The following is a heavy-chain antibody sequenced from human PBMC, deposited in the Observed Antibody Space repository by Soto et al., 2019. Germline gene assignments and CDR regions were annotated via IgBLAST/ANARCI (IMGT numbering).Heavy chain of an antibody. CDR2: ISGGGGSA. Sequence: GGSLRLSCAASGFTFDSFAMSWVRQAPGKGLEWVSGISGGGGSAYYADSVKGRFTVSRDNSKSTLFLQMNSLRAEDTAMYYCAKAQWGKKTVMDRFDYWGQGTLVTVSS. V-gene: IGHV3-23*01. J-gene: IGHJ4*02. CDR1: GFTFDSFA. D-gene: IGHD3-16*01. CDR3: AKAQWGKKTVMDRFDY.